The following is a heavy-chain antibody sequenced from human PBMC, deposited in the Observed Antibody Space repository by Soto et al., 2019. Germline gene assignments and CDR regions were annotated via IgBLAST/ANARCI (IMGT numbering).Heavy chain of an antibody. CDR3: ARPFGVAGPYPDAFDI. CDR1: GGSISSSSYY. Sequence: QLQLQESGPGLVKPSETLSLTCTVSGGSISSSSYYWGWIRQPPGKGLEWIGSIYYSGSTYYNPSLKSRVTISVDTSKNKFSLKLSSVTAADTAVYYCARPFGVAGPYPDAFDIWGQGTMVTVSS. CDR2: IYYSGST. J-gene: IGHJ3*02. D-gene: IGHD6-19*01. V-gene: IGHV4-39*01.